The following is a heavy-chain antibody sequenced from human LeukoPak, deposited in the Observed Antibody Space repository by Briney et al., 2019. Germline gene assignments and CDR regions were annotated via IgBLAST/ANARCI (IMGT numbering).Heavy chain of an antibody. Sequence: PSETLSLTCTVSGGSISSSSYYWGGIGQPPGKGLEWIGSIYYSGSTYYNPSLKSRVTISVDTSKNQFSLKLSSVTAADTAVYYCARVDTAMVSIDYWGQGTLVTVSS. CDR3: ARVDTAMVSIDY. J-gene: IGHJ4*02. D-gene: IGHD5-18*01. CDR1: GGSISSSSYY. CDR2: IYYSGST. V-gene: IGHV4-39*01.